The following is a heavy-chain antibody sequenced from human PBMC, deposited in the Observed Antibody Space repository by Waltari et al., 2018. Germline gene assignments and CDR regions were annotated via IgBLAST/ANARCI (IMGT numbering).Heavy chain of an antibody. CDR2: ISDSSSTI. J-gene: IGHJ6*03. V-gene: IGHV3-48*04. D-gene: IGHD1-26*01. CDR1: GFTFSSYS. CDR3: ARDNWEWELSYYYYYMDV. Sequence: EVQLVESGGGLVQPGGSLRLSCPASGFTFSSYSMNCVRQAPGKGLEWVSYISDSSSTIYYADSVKGRFTISRDNAKNSLYLKMNSLRAEDTAVYYCARDNWEWELSYYYYYMDVWGKGTTVTISS.